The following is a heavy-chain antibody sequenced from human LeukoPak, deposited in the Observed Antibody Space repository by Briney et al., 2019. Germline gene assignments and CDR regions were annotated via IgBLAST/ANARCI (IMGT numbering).Heavy chain of an antibody. CDR1: GFTFSSYA. J-gene: IGHJ4*02. D-gene: IGHD3-16*02. CDR2: ISGSGGST. Sequence: PGGSLRLSCAASGFTFSSYAMSWVRQAPGKGLEWVSAISGSGGSTYYADFVKGRFTISRDNSKNTLYLQMNSLRAEDTAVYYCAKDGIRPFGGVIDGPPPDYWGQGTLVTVSS. CDR3: AKDGIRPFGGVIDGPPPDY. V-gene: IGHV3-23*01.